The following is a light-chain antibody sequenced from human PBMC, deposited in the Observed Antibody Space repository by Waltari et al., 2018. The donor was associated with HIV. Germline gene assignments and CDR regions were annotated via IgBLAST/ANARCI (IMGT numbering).Light chain of an antibody. Sequence: QPVLTQPPSASGTPGQRVTISCSGSSSNIGDNYVYWYQQLPDTAPKLLIYRSNQRPSGVPDRFSGSKSETSASLAISGLRSDDEADYYCAAWDDSLSGYVFGTGTKVTVL. CDR3: AAWDDSLSGYV. CDR2: RSN. CDR1: SSNIGDNY. J-gene: IGLJ1*01. V-gene: IGLV1-47*01.